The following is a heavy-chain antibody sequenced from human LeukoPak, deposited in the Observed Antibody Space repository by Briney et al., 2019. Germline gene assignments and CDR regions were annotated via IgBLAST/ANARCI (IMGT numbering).Heavy chain of an antibody. V-gene: IGHV3-21*01. CDR1: GFTFSSYS. CDR2: FSGSGSYI. Sequence: GGSLRLSCAASGFTFSSYSMNWVRQAPRKGLEWVSFFSGSGSYIYYADSVKGRFTISRDNAKNSLYLQMSSLRAEDTAVYYCARGRSQTLTAFDIWGQGTMVTVSS. J-gene: IGHJ3*02. CDR3: ARGRSQTLTAFDI.